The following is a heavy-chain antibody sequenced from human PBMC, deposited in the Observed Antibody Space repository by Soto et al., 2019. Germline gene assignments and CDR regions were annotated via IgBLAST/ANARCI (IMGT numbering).Heavy chain of an antibody. Sequence: QVQLQESGPGLVKPSETLSLTCTVSGGSIXSXXXSWIRQPAGKGLEWIGRIYTSGSTNYNPSLKSRVTMSVDTSKNQFSLKLSSVTAADTAVYYCARSRRVENWFDPWGQGTLVTVSS. CDR1: GGSIXSXX. D-gene: IGHD2-15*01. CDR2: IYTSGST. J-gene: IGHJ5*02. V-gene: IGHV4-4*07. CDR3: ARSRRVENWFDP.